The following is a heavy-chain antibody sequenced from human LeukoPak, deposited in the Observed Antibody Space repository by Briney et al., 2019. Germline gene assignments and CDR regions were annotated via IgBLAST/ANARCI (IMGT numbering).Heavy chain of an antibody. V-gene: IGHV1-2*02. D-gene: IGHD1-1*01. CDR2: INPNSGGT. CDR1: GYTFTGYY. J-gene: IGHJ4*02. Sequence: ASVKVSCKASGYTFTGYYMHWVRQAPGQGLEWMGWINPNSGGTNYAQKFQGRVTMTRDTSISTAYMELSRLRSDDTAVYYRARGRLERSPEDYWGQGTLVTVSS. CDR3: ARGRLERSPEDY.